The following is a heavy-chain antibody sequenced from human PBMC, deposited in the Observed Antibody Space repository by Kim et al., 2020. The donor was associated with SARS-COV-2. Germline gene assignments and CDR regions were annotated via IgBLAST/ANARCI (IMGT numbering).Heavy chain of an antibody. Sequence: GGSLRLSCAASGFTFSSYGMHWVRQAPGKGLEWVAVIWYDGSNKYYADSVKGRFTISRDNSKNTLYLQMNSLRAEDTAVYYCAREDTDNYNYYYYGMDVWGQGTTVTVSS. D-gene: IGHD4-4*01. J-gene: IGHJ6*02. V-gene: IGHV3-33*08. CDR2: IWYDGSNK. CDR3: AREDTDNYNYYYYGMDV. CDR1: GFTFSSYG.